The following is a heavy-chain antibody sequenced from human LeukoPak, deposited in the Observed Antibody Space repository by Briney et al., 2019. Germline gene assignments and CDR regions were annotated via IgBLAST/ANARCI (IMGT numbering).Heavy chain of an antibody. J-gene: IGHJ5*02. CDR1: GGSIFTYH. CDR3: ARDSGTTGEVKFDP. V-gene: IGHV4-4*07. Sequence: NSSETLSLTCTVSGGSIFTYHWSWLRQPAGKGLEWLGRIYTSGSTTYNPSFKSRVTMSVDTSKNQFSLNLRSVTAADTAVYYCARDSGTTGEVKFDPWGQGTLVTVSS. CDR2: IYTSGST. D-gene: IGHD3-10*01.